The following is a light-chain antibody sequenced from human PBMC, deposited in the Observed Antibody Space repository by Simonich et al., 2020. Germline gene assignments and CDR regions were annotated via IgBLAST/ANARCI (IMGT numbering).Light chain of an antibody. CDR1: SSDVGGYNY. J-gene: IGLJ3*02. V-gene: IGLV2-8*01. CDR3: SSYTSSSTNWV. Sequence: QSALNQPPSGSGSPGQSVTISCTGTSSDVGGYNYVSWYQQHPGKAPKLMIYEVSKRPSGVPDRFSGSKSGNTASLTVSGLQAEDEADYYCSSYTSSSTNWVFGGGTKLTVL. CDR2: EVS.